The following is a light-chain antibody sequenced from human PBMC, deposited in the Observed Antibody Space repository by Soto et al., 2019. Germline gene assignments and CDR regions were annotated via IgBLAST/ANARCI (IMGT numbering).Light chain of an antibody. V-gene: IGKV3-20*01. J-gene: IGKJ1*01. CDR3: QQYDSSWT. Sequence: IVLTQSPGTLSLSPGEIATLSCRASQSVPSNFLAWYQQKPGQAPILLIYGVSRRATGISDRFSGSGSGTDFTLTISRLEPEDFAVYYCQQYDSSWTCGQGTKVGIK. CDR1: QSVPSNF. CDR2: GVS.